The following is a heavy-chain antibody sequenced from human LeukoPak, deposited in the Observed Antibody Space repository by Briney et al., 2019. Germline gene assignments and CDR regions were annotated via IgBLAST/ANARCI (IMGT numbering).Heavy chain of an antibody. Sequence: GGSLRLSCEGSGFTFSNSAMTWVRQAPRRGLEWVSGVSGSGDRTNYADSVKSRFTVSRDNSKNTVYLEMDRLGVDDTAVYYCAKGLSSSTWADFDYWGQGILVPVSS. CDR3: AKGLSSSTWADFDY. V-gene: IGHV3-23*01. CDR1: GFTFSNSA. D-gene: IGHD6-13*01. CDR2: VSGSGDRT. J-gene: IGHJ4*02.